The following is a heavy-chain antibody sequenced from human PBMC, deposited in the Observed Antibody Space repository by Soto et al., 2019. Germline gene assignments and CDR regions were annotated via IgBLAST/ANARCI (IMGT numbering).Heavy chain of an antibody. D-gene: IGHD3-3*01. CDR3: ARRGLLEWLSHHDY. Sequence: QVQLVQSGAEVKKPGASVKVSCKASGYTFSSYGISWVRQAPGQGLEWMGWISGYNGNTNYAQNLQGRVTMTTDTSTSTAYMELRSLRSDDMAVYYCARRGLLEWLSHHDYWGQGTLVTVSS. CDR2: ISGYNGNT. V-gene: IGHV1-18*03. CDR1: GYTFSSYG. J-gene: IGHJ4*02.